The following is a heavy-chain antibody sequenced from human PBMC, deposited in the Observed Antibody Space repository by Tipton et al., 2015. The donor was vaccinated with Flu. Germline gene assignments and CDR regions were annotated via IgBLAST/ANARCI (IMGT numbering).Heavy chain of an antibody. Sequence: SLRLSCAASGFTFDDYAMHWVRQAPGKGLEWVSGISWNSGSIGYADSVKGRFTISRDNAKNSLYLQMNSLRAEDTALYYCAKDISEVPAALFDYWGQGTLVTVSS. CDR1: GFTFDDYA. J-gene: IGHJ4*02. V-gene: IGHV3-9*01. CDR3: AKDISEVPAALFDY. D-gene: IGHD2-2*01. CDR2: ISWNSGSI.